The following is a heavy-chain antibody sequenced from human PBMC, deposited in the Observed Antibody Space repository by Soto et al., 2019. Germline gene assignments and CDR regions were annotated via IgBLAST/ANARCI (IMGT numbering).Heavy chain of an antibody. Sequence: QVQLVQSGAEVKKPGSSVKVSCKASGGTFSSYTISWVRQAPGQGLEWMGRIIPILGIANYAQKFQGRVTITADKSTSTAYMELNSLRSEDTAVYYCASLPGIAAAGYYFDYWGQGTLVTVSS. D-gene: IGHD6-13*01. CDR1: GGTFSSYT. V-gene: IGHV1-69*02. J-gene: IGHJ4*02. CDR2: IIPILGIA. CDR3: ASLPGIAAAGYYFDY.